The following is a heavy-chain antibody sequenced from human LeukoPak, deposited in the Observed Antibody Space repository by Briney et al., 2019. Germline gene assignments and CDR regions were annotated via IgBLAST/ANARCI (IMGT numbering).Heavy chain of an antibody. D-gene: IGHD2-2*02. CDR3: ASTERYCSSTSCYTPFDP. J-gene: IGHJ5*02. V-gene: IGHV1-8*01. CDR1: GYTFTSYD. CDR2: MNPNSGNT. Sequence: ASVKVSCKASGYTFTSYDINWVRQATGQGLEWMGWMNPNSGNTGYAQKFQGRVTMTRNTSISTAYMELNSLRSEDTAVYYCASTERYCSSTSCYTPFDPWGQGTLVTVSS.